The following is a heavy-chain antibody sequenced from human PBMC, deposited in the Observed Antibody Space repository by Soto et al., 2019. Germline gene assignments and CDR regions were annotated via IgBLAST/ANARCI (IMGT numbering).Heavy chain of an antibody. J-gene: IGHJ4*02. Sequence: GALRLSCAASGVTFNNYAMSWVRQAPGKGLEWVSVISGSGGNTYYADSVKGRFTISRDNSKNTLYLQMNSLRAEDTAVYYCAKRGYGYNSQYFDYWGQGTLVTVSS. CDR2: ISGSGGNT. D-gene: IGHD3-10*01. V-gene: IGHV3-23*01. CDR1: GVTFNNYA. CDR3: AKRGYGYNSQYFDY.